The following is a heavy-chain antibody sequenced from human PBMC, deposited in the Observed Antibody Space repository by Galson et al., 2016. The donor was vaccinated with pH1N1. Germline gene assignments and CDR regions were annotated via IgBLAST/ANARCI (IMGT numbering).Heavy chain of an antibody. D-gene: IGHD1-14*01. J-gene: IGHJ3*01. CDR2: IMPIFGTT. CDR3: VRSTGYNKVNGPFDV. CDR1: GGPLSSYA. Sequence: SVKVSCRASGGPLSSYATGWVRQAPGQGPEWMGGIMPIFGTTKYEQKFQGRVTITADEMSGSAYMELSGLTSMDTALYYCVRSTGYNKVNGPFDVWGQGTLVIVSS. V-gene: IGHV1-69*13.